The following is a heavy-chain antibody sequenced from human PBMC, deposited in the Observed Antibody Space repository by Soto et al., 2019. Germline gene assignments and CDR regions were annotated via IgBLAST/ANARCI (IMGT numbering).Heavy chain of an antibody. J-gene: IGHJ5*02. CDR1: GGSISSGGYY. CDR2: IYYSGST. CDR3: ARSRIFGIRLGP. V-gene: IGHV4-31*03. Sequence: LSLTCTVSGGSISSGGYYWSWIRQHPGKGLEWIGYIYYSGSTYYNPSGGSTSYAQKFQGRVTMTRDTSTSTVYMELSSLRSEDTAVYYCARSRIFGIRLGPWGQGTLVTVSS. D-gene: IGHD3-3*01.